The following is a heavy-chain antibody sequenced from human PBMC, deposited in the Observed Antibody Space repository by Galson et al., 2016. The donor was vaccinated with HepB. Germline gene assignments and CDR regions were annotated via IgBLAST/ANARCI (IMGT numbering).Heavy chain of an antibody. D-gene: IGHD1-14*01. CDR3: AHHREWFDF. Sequence: PALVKPPQTLTLTCTFSAFPLTTAGMGVGWIRKPQGKALEWLAPIYWVDVVRSSPFLKNRPTFPKGTSENQVVFTMTNMNPVDTATYYCAHHREWFDFWGQGNLVIVSS. CDR1: AFPLTTAGMG. V-gene: IGHV2-5*08. J-gene: IGHJ5*01. CDR2: IYWVDVV.